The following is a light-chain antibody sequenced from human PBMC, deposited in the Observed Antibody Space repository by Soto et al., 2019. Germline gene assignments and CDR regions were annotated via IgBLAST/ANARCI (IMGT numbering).Light chain of an antibody. V-gene: IGLV2-14*01. J-gene: IGLJ1*01. Sequence: SALSQPASVSESPGQSITISCTGTSCDVGGYNYVSWYQQHPGKAPKLMIYEVSNRPSGVSNRFSGSKSGNTASLTISGLQAVDEADYYCSSYTSSSTLVFGTGTKVTV. CDR2: EVS. CDR3: SSYTSSSTLV. CDR1: SCDVGGYNY.